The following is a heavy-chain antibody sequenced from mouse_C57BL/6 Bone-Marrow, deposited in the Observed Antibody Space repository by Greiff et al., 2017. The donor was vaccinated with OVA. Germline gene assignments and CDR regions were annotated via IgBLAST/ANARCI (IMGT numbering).Heavy chain of an antibody. J-gene: IGHJ2*01. Sequence: EVHLVESGPGLVKPSQSLSLTCSVTGYSITSGYYWNWIRQFPGNKLEWMGYISYDGSNNYNPSLKNRISITRDTSKNQFFLKLNSVTTEDTATYYCARAVTTVDYFDYWGQGTTLTVSS. CDR1: GYSITSGYY. CDR2: ISYDGSN. V-gene: IGHV3-6*01. D-gene: IGHD1-1*01. CDR3: ARAVTTVDYFDY.